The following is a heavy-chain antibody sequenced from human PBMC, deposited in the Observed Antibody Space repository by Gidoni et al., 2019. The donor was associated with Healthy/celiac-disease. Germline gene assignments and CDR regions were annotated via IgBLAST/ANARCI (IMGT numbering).Heavy chain of an antibody. Sequence: QVQLQQWGAGLLKPSETLSLTCAVSGGSVSGYYWCWIRQPPGKGLEWIGEINHSGSTNYNPSLKSRVTISVDTSKNQFSLKLSSVTAADTAVYYCARGGIAVAGSPLSWGQGTLVTVSS. CDR1: GGSVSGYY. CDR3: ARGGIAVAGSPLS. D-gene: IGHD6-19*01. J-gene: IGHJ5*02. CDR2: INHSGST. V-gene: IGHV4-34*01.